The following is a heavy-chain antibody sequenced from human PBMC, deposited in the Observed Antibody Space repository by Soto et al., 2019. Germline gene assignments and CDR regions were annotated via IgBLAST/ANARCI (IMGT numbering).Heavy chain of an antibody. CDR3: ARRLFVWNNGYYFDY. CDR2: IYPGDSDT. CDR1: GYSFTSYW. J-gene: IGHJ4*02. Sequence: EVQLVQSGAEVKKPGESLKISCKGSGYSFTSYWIGWVRQMPGKGLEWMGIIYPGDSDTRYSPSFQGQVTISADKSISTAYLQWSSLKASDTAMYYCARRLFVWNNGYYFDYWGQGTLVTVSS. V-gene: IGHV5-51*03. D-gene: IGHD1-1*01.